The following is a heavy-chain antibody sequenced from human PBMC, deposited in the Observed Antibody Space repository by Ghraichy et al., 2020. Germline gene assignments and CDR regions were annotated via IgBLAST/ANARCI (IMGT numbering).Heavy chain of an antibody. J-gene: IGHJ6*02. CDR2: ITSSSSFI. CDR3: ARGSRVVRFYYYDGMDV. D-gene: IGHD4-23*01. Sequence: GGSLRHSCVGSGFTFGSYSMNWVRQSPGKRLEWVSYITSSSSFISYADSVKGRFTISRDNAQNSLSLQMNSLTDEDTAVYYCARGSRVVRFYYYDGMDVWGQGNTVNVSS. CDR1: GFTFGSYS. V-gene: IGHV3-48*02.